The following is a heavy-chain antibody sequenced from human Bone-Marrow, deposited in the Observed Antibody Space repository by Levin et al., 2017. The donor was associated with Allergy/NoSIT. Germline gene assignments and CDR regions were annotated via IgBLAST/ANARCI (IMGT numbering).Heavy chain of an antibody. CDR2: IYYSGST. CDR1: GGSISSYY. CDR3: ARHVPLYCSSTSYCFYMDV. V-gene: IGHV4-59*08. D-gene: IGHD2-2*01. Sequence: ESLKISCTVSGGSISSYYWSWIRQPPGKGLEWIGYIYYSGSTNYNPSLKSRVTISVDTSKNQFSLKLSSVTAADTAVYYCARHVPLYCSSTSYCFYMDVWGKGTTVTVSS. J-gene: IGHJ6*03.